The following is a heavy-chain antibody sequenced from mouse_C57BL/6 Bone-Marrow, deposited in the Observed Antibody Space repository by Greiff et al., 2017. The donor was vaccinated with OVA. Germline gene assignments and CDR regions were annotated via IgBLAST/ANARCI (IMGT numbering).Heavy chain of an antibody. CDR2: IDPADGET. Sequence: EVQLQQPGAELVKPGASVKLSCTASGFNFTDYYMHWVKQRTEQGLEWIGRIDPADGETKYAPKFQGKATITADTSSNTAYLQLSSLTSEDTAVYYCACRYYGSGFLYYFDYWGQGTTLTVSA. CDR3: ACRYYGSGFLYYFDY. D-gene: IGHD1-1*01. CDR1: GFNFTDYY. V-gene: IGHV14-2*01. J-gene: IGHJ2*01.